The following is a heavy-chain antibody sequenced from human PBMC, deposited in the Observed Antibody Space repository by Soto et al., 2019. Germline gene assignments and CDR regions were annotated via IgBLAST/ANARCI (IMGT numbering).Heavy chain of an antibody. Sequence: QVQLVESGGGVVQPGRSLRLSCAASGFTFSSYAMHWVRQAPGKGLKWVAVMSYDGTNKYYADSVKGRFTISRYNSQNTMYQQMNSLRAEDTAVYYCARDRTLFGTGSTYYFDYRGQGNLVAGSS. CDR1: GFTFSSYA. V-gene: IGHV3-30-3*01. J-gene: IGHJ4*02. CDR2: MSYDGTNK. CDR3: ARDRTLFGTGSTYYFDY. D-gene: IGHD1-1*01.